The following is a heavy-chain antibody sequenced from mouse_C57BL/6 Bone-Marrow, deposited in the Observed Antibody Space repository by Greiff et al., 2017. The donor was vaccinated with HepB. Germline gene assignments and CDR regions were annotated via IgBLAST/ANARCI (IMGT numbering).Heavy chain of an antibody. CDR2: INPNNGGT. D-gene: IGHD2-4*01. CDR1: GYTFTDYY. CDR3: ATYDYDDPFYAMDD. J-gene: IGHJ4*01. Sequence: EVQLQQSGPELVKPGASVKISCKASGYTFTDYYMNWVKQSHGKSLEWIGDINPNNGGTSYNQKFKGKATLTVDKSSSTAYMELRSLTSEDSAVYYCATYDYDDPFYAMDDWGQGTSVTVSS. V-gene: IGHV1-26*01.